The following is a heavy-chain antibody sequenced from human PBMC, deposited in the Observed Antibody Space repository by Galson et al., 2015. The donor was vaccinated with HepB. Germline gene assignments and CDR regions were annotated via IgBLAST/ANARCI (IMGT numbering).Heavy chain of an antibody. CDR3: ATRNFDEEAFYN. CDR1: GYNFSSHG. J-gene: IGHJ4*02. V-gene: IGHV1-18*01. Sequence: SVKVSCKASGYNFSSHGLDWLRQAPGLGPEWLGRNNTYNGQTDFAQNFRGRVAMTVETSTTTASMELRNLRSDDTAIYYCATRNFDEEAFYNWGQGTLVTVPS. CDR2: NNTYNGQT.